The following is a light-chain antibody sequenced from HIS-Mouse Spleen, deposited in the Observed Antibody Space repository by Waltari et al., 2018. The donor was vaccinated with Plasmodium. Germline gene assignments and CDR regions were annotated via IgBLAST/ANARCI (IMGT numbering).Light chain of an antibody. CDR3: SSYAGSNNLV. Sequence: QSALTQPPSASGSPGPSVTISCTGPSSDVGGYNYFSWYQQHPGKAPKPMIYEVSKRPSGVPDRFSGSKSGNTASLTVSGLQAEDEADYYCSSYAGSNNLVFGGGTKLTVL. J-gene: IGLJ2*01. V-gene: IGLV2-8*01. CDR2: EVS. CDR1: SSDVGGYNY.